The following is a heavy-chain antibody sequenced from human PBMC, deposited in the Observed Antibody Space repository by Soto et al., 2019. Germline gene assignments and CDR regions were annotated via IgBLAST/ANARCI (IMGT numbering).Heavy chain of an antibody. J-gene: IGHJ6*02. D-gene: IGHD1-26*01. V-gene: IGHV3-48*03. CDR2: ISGGATSI. Sequence: PGGSLRLSCAASRFTFSSYEMNWVRQAPGKGLEWVSYISGGATSIYYEDSVKGRFTISRDNAKNSLYLHMNSLRAEDTAVYYCARGIVGADYGMDVWRQRTTVTVSS. CDR1: RFTFSSYE. CDR3: ARGIVGADYGMDV.